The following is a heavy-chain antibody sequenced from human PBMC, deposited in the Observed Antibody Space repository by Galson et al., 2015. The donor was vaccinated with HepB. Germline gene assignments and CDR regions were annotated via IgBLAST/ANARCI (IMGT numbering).Heavy chain of an antibody. CDR2: INPSGGST. Sequence: SVKVSCKASGYTITFYYMHWVRQAPGQGLEWMGIINPSGGSTNYAQKFQGRVTMTRDTSTSTVYMELSSLRSDDTAVYYCARGPVRGTAAAATPFEYWGQGTLVTVSS. J-gene: IGHJ4*02. V-gene: IGHV1-46*01. CDR1: GYTITFYY. CDR3: ARGPVRGTAAAATPFEY. D-gene: IGHD6-13*01.